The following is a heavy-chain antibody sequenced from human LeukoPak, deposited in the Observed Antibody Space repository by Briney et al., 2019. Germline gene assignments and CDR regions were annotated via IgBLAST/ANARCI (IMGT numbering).Heavy chain of an antibody. V-gene: IGHV1-8*01. CDR1: GYTFTSYD. CDR3: ARGRMVRGVTWWFDP. CDR2: MNPNSGNT. J-gene: IGHJ5*02. D-gene: IGHD3-10*01. Sequence: ASVKVSCKASGYTFTSYDINWVRQATGQGLERMGWMNPNSGNTGYAQKFQGRVTMTRNTSISTAYMELSSLRSEDTAAYYCARGRMVRGVTWWFDPWGQGTLVTVSS.